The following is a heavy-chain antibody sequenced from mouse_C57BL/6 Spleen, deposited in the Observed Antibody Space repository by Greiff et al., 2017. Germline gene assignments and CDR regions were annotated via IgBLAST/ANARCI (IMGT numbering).Heavy chain of an antibody. J-gene: IGHJ2*01. CDR2: IRSKSSNYAT. V-gene: IGHV10-3*01. CDR3: VRGRSYSGFDY. D-gene: IGHD1-1*01. Sequence: EVKLVESGGGLVQPKGSLKLSCAASGFTFNTYAMHWVRQAPGKGLEWVARIRSKSSNYATYYADSVKDRFTISRADSQSMLFLKMNNLETDITAIYYGVRGRSYSGFDYWGQGTTLTVSS. CDR1: GFTFNTYA.